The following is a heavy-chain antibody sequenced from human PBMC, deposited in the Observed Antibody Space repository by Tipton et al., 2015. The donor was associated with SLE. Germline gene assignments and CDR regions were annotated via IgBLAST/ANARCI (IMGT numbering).Heavy chain of an antibody. CDR2: IYYSGST. CDR3: ARQAVYSNYFDY. Sequence: TLSLTCTVSGGSISSSSYYWDWIRQPPGKGLEWIGSIYYSGSTYYNPSLKSRVTISVDTSKNQFSLKLSSVTAADTAVYYCARQAVYSNYFDYWGQGTLVTVSS. V-gene: IGHV4-39*01. J-gene: IGHJ4*02. D-gene: IGHD4-11*01. CDR1: GGSISSSSYY.